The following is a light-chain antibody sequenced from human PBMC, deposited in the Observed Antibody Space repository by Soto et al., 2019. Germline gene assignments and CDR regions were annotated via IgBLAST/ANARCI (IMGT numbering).Light chain of an antibody. Sequence: IVLTQSPGTLSLSPGERATLSCRASQSVSSDSLAWYQQKPGQAPRLLIYGASSRATGIPDRFSGSGSGTDFTLTISRLEPEDFAVYYCQQYGSSLGVTFGGGTKV. V-gene: IGKV3-20*01. J-gene: IGKJ4*01. CDR2: GAS. CDR1: QSVSSDS. CDR3: QQYGSSLGVT.